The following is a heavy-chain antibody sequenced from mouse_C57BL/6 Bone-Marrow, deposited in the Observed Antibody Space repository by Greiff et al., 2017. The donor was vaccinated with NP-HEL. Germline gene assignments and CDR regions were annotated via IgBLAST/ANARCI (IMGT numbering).Heavy chain of an antibody. D-gene: IGHD1-1*01. V-gene: IGHV1-4*01. Sequence: VQLQQSGAELARTGASVKMSCKASGYTFTSYTMHWVKQRPGQGLEWIGYINPSSGYTKYNQKFKDKATLTADKSSSTAYMQLSSLTSEDSAVYYCARYRYPYYFDYWGQGTTLTVSS. CDR3: ARYRYPYYFDY. CDR2: INPSSGYT. CDR1: GYTFTSYT. J-gene: IGHJ2*01.